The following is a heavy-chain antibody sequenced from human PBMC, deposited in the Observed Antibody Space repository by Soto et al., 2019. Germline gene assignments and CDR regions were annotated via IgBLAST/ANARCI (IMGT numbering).Heavy chain of an antibody. D-gene: IGHD3-22*01. CDR3: AKVPGRDGPPWVVVVINGWGPFDY. V-gene: IGHV3-23*01. CDR2: ISGSGGST. J-gene: IGHJ4*02. CDR1: GFTFSSYA. Sequence: PGGSLRLSCAASGFTFSSYAMSWVRQAPGKGLEWVSAISGSGGSTYYADSVKGRFTISRDNSKNTLYLQMNSLRAEDTAVYYCAKVPGRDGPPWVVVVINGWGPFDYWGQGTLVTVSS.